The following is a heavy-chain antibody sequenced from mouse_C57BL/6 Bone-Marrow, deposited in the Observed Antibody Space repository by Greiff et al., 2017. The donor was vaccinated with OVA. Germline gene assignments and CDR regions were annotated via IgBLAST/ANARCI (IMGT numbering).Heavy chain of an antibody. CDR2: IYPGDGDT. Sequence: QVQLQQSGPELVKPGASVKISCKASGYAFSSSWMNWVKQRPGKGLEWIGRIYPGDGDTNYNGKFKGKATRTADKSSSTAYMQLSSLTSEDSAVYFCSTVAVWGQGTSVTVSS. V-gene: IGHV1-82*01. J-gene: IGHJ4*01. CDR1: GYAFSSSW. CDR3: STVAV.